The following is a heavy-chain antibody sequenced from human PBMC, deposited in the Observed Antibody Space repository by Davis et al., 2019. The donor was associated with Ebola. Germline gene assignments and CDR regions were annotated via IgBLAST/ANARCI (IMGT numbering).Heavy chain of an antibody. J-gene: IGHJ4*02. D-gene: IGHD6-13*01. CDR1: GGSISSSSYY. CDR3: ARRASSSSWYNFFDY. CDR2: IYYSGST. Sequence: MPGGSLRLSCTVSGGSISSSSYYWGWIRQPPGKGLEWIGSIYYSGSTYYNPSLKSRVTISVDTSKNQFSLKLSSVTAADTAVYYCARRASSSSWYNFFDYWGQGTLVTVSS. V-gene: IGHV4-39*01.